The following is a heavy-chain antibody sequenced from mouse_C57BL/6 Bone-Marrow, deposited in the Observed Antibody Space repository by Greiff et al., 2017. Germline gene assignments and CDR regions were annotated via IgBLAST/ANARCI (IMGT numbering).Heavy chain of an antibody. D-gene: IGHD1-1*01. V-gene: IGHV14-3*01. CDR1: GFNIKNTY. J-gene: IGHJ1*03. CDR2: IDPANGNT. CDR3: ARDYGSSLWYFDV. Sequence: DVKLQESVAELVRPGASVKLSCTASGFNIKNTYMHWVKQRPEQGLEWIGRIDPANGNTKYAPKFQGKATITADTSSNTAYLQLSSLTSEDTAIYYCARDYGSSLWYFDVWGTGTTVTVSS.